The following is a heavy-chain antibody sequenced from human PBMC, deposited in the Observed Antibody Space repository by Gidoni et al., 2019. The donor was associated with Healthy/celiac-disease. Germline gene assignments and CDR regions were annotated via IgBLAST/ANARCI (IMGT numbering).Heavy chain of an antibody. CDR3: ARDYSSPITGTTGY. CDR2: ISSSGSTI. D-gene: IGHD1-7*01. Sequence: EVQLVESGGGLVQPGGSLRLSCAASGFPFGSYEMNWVRQAPGKGLEWVSYISSSGSTIYYADSVKGRFTISRDNAKNSLYLQMNSLRAEDTAVYYCARDYSSPITGTTGYWGQGTLVTVSS. CDR1: GFPFGSYE. V-gene: IGHV3-48*03. J-gene: IGHJ4*02.